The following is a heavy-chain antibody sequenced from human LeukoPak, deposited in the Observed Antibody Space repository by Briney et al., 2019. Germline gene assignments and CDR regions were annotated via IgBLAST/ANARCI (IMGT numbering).Heavy chain of an antibody. CDR1: GGSFSGYY. D-gene: IGHD2-2*01. J-gene: IGHJ5*02. Sequence: PSETLSLTCAVYGGSFSGYYLSWIRQPPGKGLEWIGEINHSGSTNYNPSLKSRVTISVDTSKNQFSLKLSSVTAADTAVYYCARAGDIVVVPAYNWFDPWGQGTLVTVSS. CDR2: INHSGST. CDR3: ARAGDIVVVPAYNWFDP. V-gene: IGHV4-34*01.